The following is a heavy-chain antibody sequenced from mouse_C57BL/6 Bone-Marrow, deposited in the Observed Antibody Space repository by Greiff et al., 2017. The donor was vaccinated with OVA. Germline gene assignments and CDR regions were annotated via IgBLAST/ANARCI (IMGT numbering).Heavy chain of an antibody. CDR3: AREDYSNYLSWFAY. Sequence: EVHLVESGGGLVKPGGSLKLSCAASGFTFSSYAMSWVRQTPEKRLEWVATISDGGSYTYYPDNVKGRFTISRDNAKNNLYLQMSHLKSEDTAMDYCAREDYSNYLSWFAYWGQGTLVTVSA. D-gene: IGHD2-5*01. CDR1: GFTFSSYA. J-gene: IGHJ3*01. CDR2: ISDGGSYT. V-gene: IGHV5-4*01.